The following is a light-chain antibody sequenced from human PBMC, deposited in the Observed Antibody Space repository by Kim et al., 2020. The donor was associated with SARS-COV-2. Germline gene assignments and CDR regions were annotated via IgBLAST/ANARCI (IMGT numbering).Light chain of an antibody. CDR1: SSNIGNNH. V-gene: IGLV1-51*01. Sequence: GQRVTISCSGSSSNIGNNHVSWYQHLPGTAPKLLIYENHKRPSGSPDRFSGSKSGTSATLGITGLQTGDEADYYCGTWDTSLNAWVFGEGTKLTVL. J-gene: IGLJ3*02. CDR2: ENH. CDR3: GTWDTSLNAWV.